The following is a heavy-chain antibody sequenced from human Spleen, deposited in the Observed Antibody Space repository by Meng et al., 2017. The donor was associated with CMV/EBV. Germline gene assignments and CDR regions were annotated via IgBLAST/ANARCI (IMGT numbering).Heavy chain of an antibody. CDR3: ARVAFFADIAVVPVSGMDV. CDR1: FSGYA. D-gene: IGHD2-2*01. J-gene: IGHJ6*02. CDR2: FLPVFGTA. V-gene: IGHV1-69*05. Sequence: FSGYAINWVRQAPGQGLAWMGGFLPVFGTANYAQQFQESVAITTDEPTNTAYMELSSLRSEDTAVYYCARVAFFADIAVVPVSGMDVWGQGTMVTVSS.